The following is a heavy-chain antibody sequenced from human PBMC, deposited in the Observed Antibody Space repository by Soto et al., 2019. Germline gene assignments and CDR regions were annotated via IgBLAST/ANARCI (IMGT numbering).Heavy chain of an antibody. J-gene: IGHJ4*02. CDR2: ISSSSYI. D-gene: IGHD3-22*01. Sequence: GGSLRLSCAASGFTFSSYSMNWVRQAPGKGLEWVSSISSSSYIYYADSVKGRFTISRDNAKNSLYLQMNSLRAEDTAVYYCARDRVTMIVVAIFDYWGQGTLVSVSS. V-gene: IGHV3-21*01. CDR1: GFTFSSYS. CDR3: ARDRVTMIVVAIFDY.